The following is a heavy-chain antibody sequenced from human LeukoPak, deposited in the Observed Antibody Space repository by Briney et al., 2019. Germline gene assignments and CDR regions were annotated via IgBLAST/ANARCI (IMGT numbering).Heavy chain of an antibody. CDR2: ITSSGST. CDR1: GFTFNNYA. D-gene: IGHD4-17*01. Sequence: PGASLRLSCAASGFTFNNYATNWVRQAPGKGLEWVSVITSSGSTYYVDSVKGRFTISRDNSKNTLYLQMNSLRAEDTAIYYCAKDLYGDYDFDCWGRGTLVTVSS. CDR3: AKDLYGDYDFDC. J-gene: IGHJ4*02. V-gene: IGHV3-23*01.